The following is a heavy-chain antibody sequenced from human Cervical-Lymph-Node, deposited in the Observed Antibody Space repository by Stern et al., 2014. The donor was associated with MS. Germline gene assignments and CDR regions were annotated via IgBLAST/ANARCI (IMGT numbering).Heavy chain of an antibody. CDR1: GFTLSRYW. Sequence: EVQLVQSGGGLVQPGGSLRLSCAASGFTLSRYWMHWVRPTPGKGLVWISRMNSDGTTTTDADSAKGRFTISRDNAKNMVYLQLNGLRADDTAVYYCARDVQGDGNYNLDHWGQGTLVTVAS. J-gene: IGHJ4*02. V-gene: IGHV3-74*01. CDR3: ARDVQGDGNYNLDH. CDR2: MNSDGTTT. D-gene: IGHD1-1*01.